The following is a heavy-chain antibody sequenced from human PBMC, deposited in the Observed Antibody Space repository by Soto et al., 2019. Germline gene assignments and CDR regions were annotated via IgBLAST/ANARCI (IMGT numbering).Heavy chain of an antibody. CDR2: IYPGDSDT. CDR3: ASLNYYDSSGYGPDAFDI. V-gene: IGHV5-51*01. D-gene: IGHD3-22*01. J-gene: IGHJ3*02. Sequence: PGESLKISCNGSGYSFTSYWIGWVRQMPGKGLEWMGIIYPGDSDTRYSPSFQGQVTISADKSISTAYLQWSSLKASDTAMYYCASLNYYDSSGYGPDAFDIWGQGTMVTVSS. CDR1: GYSFTSYW.